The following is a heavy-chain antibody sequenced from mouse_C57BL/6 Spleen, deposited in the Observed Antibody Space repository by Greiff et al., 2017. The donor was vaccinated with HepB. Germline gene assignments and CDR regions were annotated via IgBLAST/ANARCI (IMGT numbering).Heavy chain of an antibody. D-gene: IGHD2-3*01. CDR3: ARAYDDNRAWFAY. V-gene: IGHV1-52*01. CDR1: GYTFTSYW. J-gene: IGHJ3*01. CDR2: IYPSDSET. Sequence: VQLQQPGAELVRPGSSVKLSCKASGYTFTSYWMHWVKQRPIQGLEWIGNIYPSDSETHYTQKFKDKATLTVDTSSSTAYMQLSSLTSEDSAVYYCARAYDDNRAWFAYWGQGTLVTVSA.